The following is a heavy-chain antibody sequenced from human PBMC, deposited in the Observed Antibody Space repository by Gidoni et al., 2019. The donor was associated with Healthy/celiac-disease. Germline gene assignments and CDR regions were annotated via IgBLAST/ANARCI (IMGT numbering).Heavy chain of an antibody. J-gene: IGHJ5*02. CDR3: ASHLTSYGDYGAWFDP. Sequence: QVQLQESGPGLVKPSETLSLTCTVSGGSISSYYWRWIRQPPGKGLEWIGYIYYSGSTNYNPSLKSRVTISVDTSKNQFSLKLSSVTATDTAVYYCASHLTSYGDYGAWFDPWGQGTLVTVSS. CDR2: IYYSGST. V-gene: IGHV4-59*01. CDR1: GGSISSYY. D-gene: IGHD4-17*01.